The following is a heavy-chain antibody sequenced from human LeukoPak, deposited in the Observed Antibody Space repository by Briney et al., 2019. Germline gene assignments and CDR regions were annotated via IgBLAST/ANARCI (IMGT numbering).Heavy chain of an antibody. CDR3: ARRAGSYDYVWGSYRYTGWFDP. CDR1: GGSFSGYY. Sequence: SETLSLTCAVYGGSFSGYYWSWIRQPPGKGLEWIGEINHSGSTNYNPSLKSRVTISVDTSKNQFSLKLSSVTAADTAVYYCARRAGSYDYVWGSYRYTGWFDPWGQGTLVTVSS. V-gene: IGHV4-34*01. J-gene: IGHJ5*02. D-gene: IGHD3-16*02. CDR2: INHSGST.